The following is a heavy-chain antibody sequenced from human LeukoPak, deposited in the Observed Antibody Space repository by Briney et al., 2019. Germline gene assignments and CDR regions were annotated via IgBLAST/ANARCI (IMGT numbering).Heavy chain of an antibody. V-gene: IGHV4/OR15-8*02. CDR3: ARNGRTAAGAFDI. Sequence: SETLSLTCVVSGGSIISSNWWTWFRQPPGKGLEWIGQIYHTGATNYSPSLKSRVAISIDKSKNRFSLTLGSVTAADTAVYYCARNGRTAAGAFDIWGQGTVVTVSS. D-gene: IGHD6-13*01. J-gene: IGHJ3*02. CDR2: IYHTGAT. CDR1: GGSIISSNW.